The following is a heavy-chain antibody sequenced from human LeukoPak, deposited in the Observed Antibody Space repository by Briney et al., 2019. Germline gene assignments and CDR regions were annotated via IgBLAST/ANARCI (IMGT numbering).Heavy chain of an antibody. D-gene: IGHD3-22*01. V-gene: IGHV1-46*01. CDR2: INSSGGST. CDR1: GYTFTSYY. J-gene: IGHJ4*02. CDR3: ARGYYYDSSGYYHFDY. Sequence: GASVKVPCKASGYTFTSYYMHWVRQAPGQGLGWMGIINSSGGSTSYAQKFQGRVTMTRDTSTSTVYMELSSLRSEDTAVYYCARGYYYDSSGYYHFDYWGQGTLVTVSP.